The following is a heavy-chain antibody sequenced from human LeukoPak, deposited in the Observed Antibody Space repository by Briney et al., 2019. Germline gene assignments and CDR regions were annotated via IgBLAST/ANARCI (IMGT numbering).Heavy chain of an antibody. CDR3: ARVKGTYYYGSGSYYNGGDSDY. CDR1: GYTFTSYG. V-gene: IGHV1-18*01. J-gene: IGHJ4*02. CDR2: ISAYNGNT. D-gene: IGHD3-10*01. Sequence: ASVKVSCKASGYTFTSYGISWVRQAPGQGLEWMGWISAYNGNTNYAQKLQGRVTMTTDTSTSTAYMELRSLRPDDTAVYYCARVKGTYYYGSGSYYNGGDSDYWGQGTLVTVSS.